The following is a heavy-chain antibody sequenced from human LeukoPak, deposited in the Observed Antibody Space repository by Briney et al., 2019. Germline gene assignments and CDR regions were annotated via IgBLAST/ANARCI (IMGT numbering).Heavy chain of an antibody. Sequence: GGSLRLSCAASRFTLSNAWMSWVRQTPGKGLEWVGCIKSKTDGGTTDYVATVKGRFTISRDDSKNTLYLQMNSLRSEDTAVYYCSTDYGSGSYRYFNYWGQGAMVTVSS. J-gene: IGHJ4*03. D-gene: IGHD3-10*01. CDR2: IKSKTDGGTT. V-gene: IGHV3-15*01. CDR3: STDYGSGSYRYFNY. CDR1: RFTLSNAW.